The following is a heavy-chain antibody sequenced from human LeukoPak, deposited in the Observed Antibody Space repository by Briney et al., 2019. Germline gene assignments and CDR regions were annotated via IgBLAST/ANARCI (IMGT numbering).Heavy chain of an antibody. CDR3: AREYYYGSGRHIDY. D-gene: IGHD3-10*01. Sequence: GGSLRLSCAASGFTFNSYAMHWVRQAPGKGLEWVAVISYDGSNKYYADSVKGRFTISRDNSKNTLYLQMNSLRAEDTAVYYCAREYYYGSGRHIDYWGQGTLVTVSS. V-gene: IGHV3-30*04. J-gene: IGHJ4*02. CDR1: GFTFNSYA. CDR2: ISYDGSNK.